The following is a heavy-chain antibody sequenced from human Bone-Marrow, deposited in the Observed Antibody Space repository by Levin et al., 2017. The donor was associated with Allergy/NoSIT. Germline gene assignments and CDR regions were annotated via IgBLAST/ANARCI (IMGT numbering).Heavy chain of an antibody. Sequence: GGSLRLSCAASKLTLSDYSMTWVRQAPGKGLEWVASISRSSSYIYHAGSVKGRFTISRDDARNSLHLQMNSLRVEDTAVYYCATDDPTGYSLDHWGQGTRVAVSA. CDR1: KLTLSDYS. CDR3: ATDDPTGYSLDH. D-gene: IGHD3-9*01. J-gene: IGHJ4*02. CDR2: ISRSSSYI. V-gene: IGHV3-21*01.